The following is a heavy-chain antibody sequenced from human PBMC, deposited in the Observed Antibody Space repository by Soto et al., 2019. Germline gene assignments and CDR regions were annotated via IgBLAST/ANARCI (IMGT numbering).Heavy chain of an antibody. V-gene: IGHV1-46*01. CDR1: GYTFTSYY. D-gene: IGHD4-4*01. J-gene: IGHJ6*02. Sequence: ASVKVSGKASGYTFTSYYMHRVRLAPGQALEWMGIINPDGGGTSNAQQFQGRVIMTSDTSTSTVYMEMSSMRSEETAVYYCAVGGNYLSMDVWGQGTTVTVSS. CDR3: AVGGNYLSMDV. CDR2: INPDGGGT.